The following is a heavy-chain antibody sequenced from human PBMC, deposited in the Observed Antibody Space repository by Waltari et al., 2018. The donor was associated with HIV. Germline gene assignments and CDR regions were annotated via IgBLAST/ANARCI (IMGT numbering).Heavy chain of an antibody. J-gene: IGHJ3*02. CDR2: IYPNSGDT. CDR1: GYTFTDYY. Sequence: QVQLVQSGAEVRKPGASVKVSCKTSGYTFTDYYIHWVRQAPGQGPGGMGWIYPNSGDTNFAEKFQGRVTLTRDTSIRTAYVEVSNLRSDDTAVYYCARQMTFYDALDIWGQGTMVSVSS. CDR3: ARQMTFYDALDI. V-gene: IGHV1-2*02.